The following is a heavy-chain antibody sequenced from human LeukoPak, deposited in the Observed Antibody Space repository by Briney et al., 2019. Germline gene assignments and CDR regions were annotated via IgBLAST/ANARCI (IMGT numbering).Heavy chain of an antibody. V-gene: IGHV3-21*01. CDR3: ARETTVEAFDI. Sequence: GGSLRLSCAASGFTFNSYSMNWVRQAPGKGLEWVSSIGSSSSSIYYADSVKGRFTISRDNAKNSLFLQMNSLRAEDTAVYCCARETTVEAFDIWGQGTMVTVSS. CDR2: IGSSSSSI. D-gene: IGHD4-23*01. J-gene: IGHJ3*02. CDR1: GFTFNSYS.